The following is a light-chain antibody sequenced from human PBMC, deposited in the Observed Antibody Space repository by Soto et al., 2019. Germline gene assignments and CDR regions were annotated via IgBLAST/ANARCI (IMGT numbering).Light chain of an antibody. CDR3: QQYGSSPLT. CDR1: QSVSSSY. V-gene: IGKV3-20*01. CDR2: GAS. Sequence: EIVLTQSPGTLSLSPGERATLSCRASQSVSSSYLAWYQQKPGQAPRLLIYGASSRATCIPDSFSGSGSGTDFTLNISRLEPEDVAVYYCQQYGSSPLTFGGGTKVEIK. J-gene: IGKJ4*01.